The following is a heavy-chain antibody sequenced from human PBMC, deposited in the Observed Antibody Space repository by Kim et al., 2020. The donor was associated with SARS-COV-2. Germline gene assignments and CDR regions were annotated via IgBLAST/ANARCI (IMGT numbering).Heavy chain of an antibody. J-gene: IGHJ4*02. CDR3: ARVRHSGYDSNHFDY. D-gene: IGHD5-12*01. V-gene: IGHV4-39*01. CDR1: GGSISSSSYY. CDR2: IYYSGST. Sequence: SETLSLTCTVSGGSISSSSYYWGWIRQPPGKGLEWIGSIYYSGSTYYNPSLKSRVTISVDTSKNQFSLKLSSVTAADTAVYYCARVRHSGYDSNHFDYWGQGTLVTVSS.